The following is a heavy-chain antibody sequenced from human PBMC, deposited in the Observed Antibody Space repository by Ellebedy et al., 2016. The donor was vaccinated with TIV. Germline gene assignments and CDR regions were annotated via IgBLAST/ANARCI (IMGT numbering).Heavy chain of an antibody. J-gene: IGHJ3*01. CDR3: ARGRRFSASFHPMMSTFEV. Sequence: SETLSLXCTAPGCSFLGYYWRWIRQSPGKGLQWIGEINQSGGTNYSASLKSRLTMSIDTSKRQISLNLKSATAADTAVYYCARGRRFSASFHPMMSTFEVWGQGTTVIVSS. V-gene: IGHV4-34*01. CDR1: GCSFLGYY. CDR2: INQSGGT. D-gene: IGHD3-10*01.